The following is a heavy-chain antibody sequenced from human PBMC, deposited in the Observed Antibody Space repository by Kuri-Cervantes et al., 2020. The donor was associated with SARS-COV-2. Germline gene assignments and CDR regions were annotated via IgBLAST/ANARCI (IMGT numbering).Heavy chain of an antibody. J-gene: IGHJ4*02. Sequence: SETLSLACTVSGYSISSGYYWGWIRQPPGKGLEWLGCIYHSGSTYYNPSLKGRVTISVDTSKNQFSLKLSSVTAADTAVYYCARVRLCFDYWGQGTLVTVSS. CDR2: IYHSGST. CDR1: GYSISSGYY. CDR3: ARVRLCFDY. V-gene: IGHV4-38-2*02. D-gene: IGHD3-16*01.